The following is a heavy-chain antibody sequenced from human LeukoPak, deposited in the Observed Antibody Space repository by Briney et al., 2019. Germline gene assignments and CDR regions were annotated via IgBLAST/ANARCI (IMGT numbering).Heavy chain of an antibody. CDR1: GFTFSDYY. V-gene: IGHV3-11*01. CDR2: ISSSGSTI. CDR3: ARGLAAARPGAFDI. D-gene: IGHD6-6*01. Sequence: GGSLRLSCAASGFTFSDYYMSWIRQAPGKGLGWVSYISSSGSTIYYADSVKGRFTISRHNSKNTLYLQMNSLRAEDTAVYYCARGLAAARPGAFDIWGQGTMVTVSS. J-gene: IGHJ3*02.